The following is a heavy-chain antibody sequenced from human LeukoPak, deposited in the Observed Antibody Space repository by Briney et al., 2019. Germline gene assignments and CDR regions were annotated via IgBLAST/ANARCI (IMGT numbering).Heavy chain of an antibody. J-gene: IGHJ5*02. V-gene: IGHV3-30*15. CDR3: ARTRIANPNWFDP. CDR2: ISYDGSNK. CDR1: GFTFSSYA. Sequence: GGSLRLSCAASGFTFSSYAMHWVRQAPGKGLEWVAVISYDGSNKYYADSVKGRFTISRDNSKNTLYLQMSSLRAEDTAVYYCARTRIANPNWFDPWGQGTLVTVSS. D-gene: IGHD2-21*01.